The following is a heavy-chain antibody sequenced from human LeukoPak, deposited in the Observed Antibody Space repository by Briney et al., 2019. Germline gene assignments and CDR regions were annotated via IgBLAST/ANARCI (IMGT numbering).Heavy chain of an antibody. V-gene: IGHV3-9*01. CDR3: AKGYSGSYFEYFQH. D-gene: IGHD1-26*01. Sequence: SGGSLRLSCAASGFTLDDYAMHWVRQAPGKGLEWVSGISWNSGSIGYADSVKGRFTISRDNSKNTLYLQMNSLRAEDTAVYYCAKGYSGSYFEYFQHWGQGTLVTVSS. CDR2: ISWNSGSI. CDR1: GFTLDDYA. J-gene: IGHJ1*01.